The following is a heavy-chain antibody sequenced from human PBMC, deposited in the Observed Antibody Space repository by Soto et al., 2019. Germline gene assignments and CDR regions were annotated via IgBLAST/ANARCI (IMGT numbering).Heavy chain of an antibody. Sequence: GESLRLSCAASGFTFDDYAMHWVRQAPGKGLEWVSGISWNSGSIGYADSVKGRFTISRDNAKNSLYLQMNSLRAEDTALYYCAKDIKSHSSSWYWTQAYYYYGMYVCGQGTTVTVS. J-gene: IGHJ6*02. CDR1: GFTFDDYA. CDR3: AKDIKSHSSSWYWTQAYYYYGMYV. D-gene: IGHD6-13*01. V-gene: IGHV3-9*01. CDR2: ISWNSGSI.